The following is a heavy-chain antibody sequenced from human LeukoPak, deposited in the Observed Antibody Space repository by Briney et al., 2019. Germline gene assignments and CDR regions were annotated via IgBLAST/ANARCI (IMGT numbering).Heavy chain of an antibody. J-gene: IGHJ2*01. CDR2: ISYSVST. CDR3: ARDSAHWYFDL. CDR1: GGSISSYY. Sequence: PSETLSLTCTVSGGSISSYYWSWIRQPPGKGLEWIGYISYSVSTNYNPSLKSRVTISVDTSKNQFSLKLSSVTAADTAVYYCARDSAHWYFDLWGRGTLVTVSS. V-gene: IGHV4-59*01.